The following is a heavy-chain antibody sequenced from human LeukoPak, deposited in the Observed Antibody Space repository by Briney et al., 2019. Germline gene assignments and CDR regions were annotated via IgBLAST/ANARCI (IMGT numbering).Heavy chain of an antibody. Sequence: PSQTLSLTCTVSGGSISSGGYYWSWIRQHPGKGLEWIGYIYYSGSTYYNPSLKSRVTISVDTSKNQFSLKLSSVTAADTAVHYCARQNNYIAAAFDYWGQGTLVTVSS. V-gene: IGHV4-31*03. J-gene: IGHJ4*02. CDR1: GGSISSGGYY. CDR2: IYYSGST. CDR3: ARQNNYIAAAFDY. D-gene: IGHD6-13*01.